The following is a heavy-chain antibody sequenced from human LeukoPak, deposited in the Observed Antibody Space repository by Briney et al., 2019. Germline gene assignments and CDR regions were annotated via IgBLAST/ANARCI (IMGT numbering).Heavy chain of an antibody. D-gene: IGHD5-12*01. CDR2: IIPIFGTA. CDR1: GGTFSSYA. V-gene: IGHV1-69*13. CDR3: AGQWLPPDNEYYCYGMDV. Sequence: SVKVSRKASGGTFSSYAISWVRQAPGQGLEWMGGIIPIFGTANYAQKFQGRVTITADESTSTAYMELSSLRSEDTAVYYCAGQWLPPDNEYYCYGMDVWGQGTTVTVSS. J-gene: IGHJ6*02.